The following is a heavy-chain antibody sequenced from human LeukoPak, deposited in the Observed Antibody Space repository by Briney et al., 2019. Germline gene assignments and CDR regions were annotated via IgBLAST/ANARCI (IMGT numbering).Heavy chain of an antibody. D-gene: IGHD3-9*01. J-gene: IGHJ4*02. V-gene: IGHV1-24*01. CDR1: GYTLTELS. CDR2: FDPEDGET. Sequence: ASVKVSCKVSGYTLTELSMHWVRQAPGKGLEWMGGFDPEDGETIYAQKFQGRVTMTEDTSTDTAYMELSSLRSEDTAVYYCARVATLAYDILTGYYFDYWGQGTLVTVSS. CDR3: ARVATLAYDILTGYYFDY.